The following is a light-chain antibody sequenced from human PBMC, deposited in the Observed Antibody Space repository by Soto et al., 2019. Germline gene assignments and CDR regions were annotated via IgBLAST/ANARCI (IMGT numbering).Light chain of an antibody. J-gene: IGLJ1*01. V-gene: IGLV2-14*01. CDR3: CSSGGSPTYV. Sequence: QSALTQPASVSGSPGQSITISCTGTSSDVGGYNYVSWYQQHPGKAPKLVIYGVTYRPSGVSARFSGSKFQNTASLTISGLQAEDEADYYCCSSGGSPTYVFGTGTKVTVL. CDR1: SSDVGGYNY. CDR2: GVT.